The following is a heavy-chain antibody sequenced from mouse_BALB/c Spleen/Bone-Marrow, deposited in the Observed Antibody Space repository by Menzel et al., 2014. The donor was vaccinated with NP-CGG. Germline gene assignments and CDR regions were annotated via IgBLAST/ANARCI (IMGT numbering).Heavy chain of an antibody. CDR3: ARQITTVDYAMDY. V-gene: IGHV1-7*01. CDR2: INPSTGYT. J-gene: IGHJ4*01. CDR1: GYTFTSYW. D-gene: IGHD1-1*01. Sequence: VQLAESGAELAKPGASVKMYCKASGYTFTSYWMHWVKQRPGQGLEWIGYINPSTGYTEYNQKFKDKATLTADKSSSTAYMQLSSLTSEDSAVYYCARQITTVDYAMDYWGQGTSVTVSS.